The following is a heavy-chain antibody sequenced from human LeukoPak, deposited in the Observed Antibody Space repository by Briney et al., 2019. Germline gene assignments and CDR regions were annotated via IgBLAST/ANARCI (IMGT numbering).Heavy chain of an antibody. D-gene: IGHD6-13*01. CDR1: GYTFTSYG. V-gene: IGHV1-18*01. Sequence: ASVKVSCKASGYTFTSYGISWARQAPGQGLEWMGWISAYNGNTNYAQKLQGRVTMTTDTSTSTAYMELRSLRSDDTAVYYCARAEPFIAAAGTDYWGQGTLVTVSS. CDR2: ISAYNGNT. CDR3: ARAEPFIAAAGTDY. J-gene: IGHJ4*02.